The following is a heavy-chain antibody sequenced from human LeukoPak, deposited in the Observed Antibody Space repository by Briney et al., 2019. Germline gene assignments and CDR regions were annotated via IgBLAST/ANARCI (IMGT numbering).Heavy chain of an antibody. CDR1: GGSINSSSYY. CDR2: IYYSGST. V-gene: IGHV4-39*01. D-gene: IGHD3-3*01. CDR3: ATPFNHYDFWSGYPPYFDY. J-gene: IGHJ4*02. Sequence: SETLSLTCTVSGGSINSSSYYWGWIRQPPGKGLEWIGSIYYSGSTYYNPSLKSRVTISVDTSKNQFSLKLSSVTAADTAVYYCATPFNHYDFWSGYPPYFDYWGQGTLVTVSS.